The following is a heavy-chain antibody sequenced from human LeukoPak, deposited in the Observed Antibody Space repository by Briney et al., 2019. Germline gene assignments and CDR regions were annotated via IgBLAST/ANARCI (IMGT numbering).Heavy chain of an antibody. Sequence: AASVKVSCKASGYTFTSYYMHWVRQAPGQGPEWMGIINPSGGSTSYAQKFQGRVTMTRDTSTSTVYMELSSLRSEDTAVYYCARDATMVRGVSVAFDIWGQGTMATVSS. CDR3: ARDATMVRGVSVAFDI. V-gene: IGHV1-46*01. CDR2: INPSGGST. CDR1: GYTFTSYY. J-gene: IGHJ3*02. D-gene: IGHD3-10*01.